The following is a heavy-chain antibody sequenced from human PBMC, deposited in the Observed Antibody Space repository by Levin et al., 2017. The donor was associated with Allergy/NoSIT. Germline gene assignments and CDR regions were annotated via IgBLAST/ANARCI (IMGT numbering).Heavy chain of an antibody. Sequence: SQTLSLTCAVSGGSISSGGYSWSWIRQPPGKGLEWIGYIYHSGSTYYNPSLKSRVTISVDRSKNQFSLKLSSVTAADTAVYYCARVRSSSWVDYWGQGTLVTVSS. CDR2: IYHSGST. CDR3: ARVRSSSWVDY. CDR1: GGSISSGGYS. V-gene: IGHV4-30-2*01. J-gene: IGHJ4*02. D-gene: IGHD6-13*01.